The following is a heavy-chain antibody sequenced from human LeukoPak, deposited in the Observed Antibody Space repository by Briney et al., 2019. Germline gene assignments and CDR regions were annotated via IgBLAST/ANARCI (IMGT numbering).Heavy chain of an antibody. D-gene: IGHD4-23*01. J-gene: IGHJ4*02. CDR2: IYYSGTT. V-gene: IGHV4-39*07. CDR1: GGSISSSSYY. Sequence: PSETLSLTCTVSGGSISSSSYYWAWIRQPPGKGLEWVGSIYYSGTTYYNPSLKSRVTISADTSKNQFSLKLTSVTAADTAVYYCARGPGGSALFNWGQGTLVTVSS. CDR3: ARGPGGSALFN.